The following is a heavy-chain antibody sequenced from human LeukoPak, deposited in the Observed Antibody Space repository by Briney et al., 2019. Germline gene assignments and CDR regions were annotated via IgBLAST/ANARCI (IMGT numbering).Heavy chain of an antibody. CDR2: IIPIFGTA. J-gene: IGHJ4*02. V-gene: IGHV1-69*05. Sequence: SVKVSRKASGGTFSSYAISWVRQAPGQGLEWMGGIIPIFGTANYAQKFQGRVTITTDESTSTAYMELSSLRSEDTAVYYCASYNWNVVGRGETFDYWGQGTLVTVSS. D-gene: IGHD1-1*01. CDR1: GGTFSSYA. CDR3: ASYNWNVVGRGETFDY.